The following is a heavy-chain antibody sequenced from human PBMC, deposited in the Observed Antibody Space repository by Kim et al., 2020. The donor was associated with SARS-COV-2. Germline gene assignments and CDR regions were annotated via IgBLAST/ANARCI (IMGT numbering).Heavy chain of an antibody. V-gene: IGHV3-23*01. CDR1: GFTFNTYA. CDR2: ISASGSTT. Sequence: GGSLRLSCSASGFTFNTYAMTWVRQAPGKGLEWVSAISASGSTTYYADSVKGRFTIFRDNSKNTLYLQMNSLRAEDTAVYYCAKAGMQVWVFLGDFWGQGTVDSVST. J-gene: IGHJ4*02. CDR3: AKAGMQVWVFLGDF. D-gene: IGHD2-21*01.